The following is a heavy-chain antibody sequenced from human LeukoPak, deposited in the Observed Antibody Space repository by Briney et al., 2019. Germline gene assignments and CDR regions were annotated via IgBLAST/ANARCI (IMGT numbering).Heavy chain of an antibody. CDR1: GGSFSGYY. V-gene: IGHV4-34*01. J-gene: IGHJ4*02. D-gene: IGHD2-15*01. Sequence: SETLSLTCAVYGGSFSGYYWSWIRQPPGKGLEWIGEINHSGSTNYNPSLKSRVTISVDTSKNQFSLRLSSVTAADTAVYYCARLLTFWGQGTLVTVSS. CDR2: INHSGST. CDR3: ARLLTF.